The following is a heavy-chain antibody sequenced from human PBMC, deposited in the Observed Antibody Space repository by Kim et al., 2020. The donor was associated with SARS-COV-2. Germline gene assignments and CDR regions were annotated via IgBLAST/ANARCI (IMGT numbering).Heavy chain of an antibody. J-gene: IGHJ6*02. V-gene: IGHV3-74*01. CDR1: GFTFSSYW. CDR2: INSDGSST. CDR3: AREWGGSSSRASYYYYGMDV. D-gene: IGHD6-13*01. Sequence: GGSLRLSCAASGFTFSSYWMHWVRQAPGKGLVWVSRINSDGSSTSYADSVKGRFTISRDNAKNTLYLQMNSLRAEDTAVYYCAREWGGSSSRASYYYYGMDVWGQGTTVTVSS.